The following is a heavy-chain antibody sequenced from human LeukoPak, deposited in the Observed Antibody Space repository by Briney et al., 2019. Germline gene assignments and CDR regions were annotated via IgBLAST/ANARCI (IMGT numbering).Heavy chain of an antibody. D-gene: IGHD6-6*01. CDR3: ATVRAAPVDY. J-gene: IGHJ4*02. CDR1: GFTFSSYG. Sequence: GGSLRLSCAASGFTFSSYGMHWVRQAPGKGLEWVAVISYDGSNKYYADSVKGRFTISRDNSKNTLYLQMNSLRAEDTAVYYCATVRAAPVDYWGQGALVPVSS. V-gene: IGHV3-30*03. CDR2: ISYDGSNK.